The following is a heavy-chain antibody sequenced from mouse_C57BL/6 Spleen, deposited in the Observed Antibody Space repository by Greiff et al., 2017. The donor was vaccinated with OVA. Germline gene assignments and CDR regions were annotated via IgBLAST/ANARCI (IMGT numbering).Heavy chain of an antibody. Sequence: VQLQQPGAELVMPGASVKLSCKASGYTFTSYWMHWVKQRPGQGLEWIGEIDPSDSYTNYNQKFKGKSTLTVDTSSSTAYRQLSSLTSEDSAVYYCARFITTVGATPHWYFDVWGTGTTVTVSS. CDR1: GYTFTSYW. D-gene: IGHD1-1*01. CDR2: IDPSDSYT. CDR3: ARFITTVGATPHWYFDV. J-gene: IGHJ1*03. V-gene: IGHV1-69*01.